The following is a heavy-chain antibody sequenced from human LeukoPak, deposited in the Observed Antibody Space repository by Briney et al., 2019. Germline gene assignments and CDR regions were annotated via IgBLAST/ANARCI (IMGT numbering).Heavy chain of an antibody. Sequence: GGSLRVSCAASGFTFSSSAMSWVRQAPGKGLEWVSAISNNGGYTYYADSVQGRFTISRDNSKSTLCLQMNSLRAADTAVYYCAKQLGYCSDGSCYFPYWGQGTLVTVSS. J-gene: IGHJ4*02. V-gene: IGHV3-23*01. CDR1: GFTFSSSA. CDR2: ISNNGGYT. CDR3: AKQLGYCSDGSCYFPY. D-gene: IGHD2-15*01.